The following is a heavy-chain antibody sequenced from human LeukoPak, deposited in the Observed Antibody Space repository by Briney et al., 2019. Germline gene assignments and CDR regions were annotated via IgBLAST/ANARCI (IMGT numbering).Heavy chain of an antibody. CDR3: ARGGPGDSSGPAPDAFDI. D-gene: IGHD3-22*01. J-gene: IGHJ3*02. V-gene: IGHV3-66*01. CDR2: IYSGGST. Sequence: GGSLRLSCAASGFTVSSNYMSWVRQAPGKGLEWVSVIYSGGSTYYADSVKGRFTISRDNSKNTLYLQMNSLRAEDTAVYYCARGGPGDSSGPAPDAFDIWGQGTMVTVSS. CDR1: GFTVSSNY.